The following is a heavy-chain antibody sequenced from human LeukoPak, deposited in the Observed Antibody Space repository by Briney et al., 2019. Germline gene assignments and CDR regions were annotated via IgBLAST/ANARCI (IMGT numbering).Heavy chain of an antibody. Sequence: PSETLSLTCTVSGDSISSGSFYWSWIRQPAGKGLEWIGRIYTSGSTNYNPSLKSRITISVDKSKNLFSLKLSSVTAADAGVYHCARRHLEGYNAYGLFDYWGQGTLVTVSS. J-gene: IGHJ4*02. D-gene: IGHD5-12*01. CDR1: GDSISSGSFY. CDR3: ARRHLEGYNAYGLFDY. V-gene: IGHV4-61*02. CDR2: IYTSGST.